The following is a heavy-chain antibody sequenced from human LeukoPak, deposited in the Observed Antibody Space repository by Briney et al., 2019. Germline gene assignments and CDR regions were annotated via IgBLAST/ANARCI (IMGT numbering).Heavy chain of an antibody. J-gene: IGHJ3*02. CDR2: ISGSGGST. D-gene: IGHD3-22*01. V-gene: IGHV3-23*01. CDR3: AKDSATKYTMIVVVDAFDI. Sequence: QPGGTLRLSCAASGFTFSSYGMSWVRQAPGKGLEWVSAISGSGGSTYYADSVKGRFTISRDNSKNTLYLQMNSLRAEDTAVYYCAKDSATKYTMIVVVDAFDIWGQGTTVTVSS. CDR1: GFTFSSYG.